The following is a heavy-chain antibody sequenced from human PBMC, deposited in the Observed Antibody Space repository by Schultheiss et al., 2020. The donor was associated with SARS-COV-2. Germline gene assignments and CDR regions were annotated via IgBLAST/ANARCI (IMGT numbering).Heavy chain of an antibody. CDR3: ARGLGYYGSTTKGDY. J-gene: IGHJ4*02. CDR2: IYHSGST. V-gene: IGHV4-34*01. CDR1: GGSFSGYY. D-gene: IGHD3-10*01. Sequence: SETLSLTCAVYGGSFSGYYWSWIRQPPGKGLEWIGEIYHSGSTNYNPSLKSRVTISVDTSKNQFSLKLSSVTAADTAVYYCARGLGYYGSTTKGDYWAQGTLVTVSS.